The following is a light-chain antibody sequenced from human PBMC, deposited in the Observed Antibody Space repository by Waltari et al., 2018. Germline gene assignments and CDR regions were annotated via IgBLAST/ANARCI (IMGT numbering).Light chain of an antibody. Sequence: DIQMTQSPSTLSASVGDRVTITCRASQTISIYLAWYQQKPGKAPNLLIYKASTLESGVPSRFSGSRSGTEFTLTISSLQPDDFATYYCQQYHSYSPYTFGQGTKLDIK. V-gene: IGKV1-5*03. CDR3: QQYHSYSPYT. CDR2: KAS. CDR1: QTISIY. J-gene: IGKJ2*01.